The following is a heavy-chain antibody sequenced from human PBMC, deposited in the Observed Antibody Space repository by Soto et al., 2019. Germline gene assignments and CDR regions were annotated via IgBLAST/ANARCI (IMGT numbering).Heavy chain of an antibody. V-gene: IGHV4-59*01. CDR1: GGSISSYY. Sequence: SETLSLTCTVSGGSISSYYWSWIRQPPGKGLEWIGYIYYSGSTNYNPSLKSRVTISVDTSKNQFSLKLSSVTAADTAVYYCATLRYDFWSGYLDYWGQGTLVTVSS. CDR2: IYYSGST. D-gene: IGHD3-3*01. CDR3: ATLRYDFWSGYLDY. J-gene: IGHJ4*02.